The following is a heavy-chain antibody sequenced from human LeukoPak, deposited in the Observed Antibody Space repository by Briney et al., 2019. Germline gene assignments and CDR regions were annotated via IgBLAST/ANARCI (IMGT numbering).Heavy chain of an antibody. CDR1: GGSFSGYY. D-gene: IGHD6-19*01. J-gene: IGHJ6*02. CDR3: ARDRAVAGRRDYYYGMDV. Sequence: SETLSLTCAVYGGSFSGYYWSWIRQPPGKGLEWIGEINHSGSTNYNPSLKSRVTISVDTSKNQFSLKLSSVTAADTAVYYCARDRAVAGRRDYYYGMDVWGQGTTVTVSS. CDR2: INHSGST. V-gene: IGHV4-34*01.